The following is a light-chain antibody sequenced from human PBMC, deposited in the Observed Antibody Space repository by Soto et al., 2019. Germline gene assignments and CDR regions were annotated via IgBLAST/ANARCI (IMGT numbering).Light chain of an antibody. J-gene: IGLJ2*01. V-gene: IGLV2-14*03. CDR3: SSYTSSRTHVV. CDR1: SADVGGYNF. CDR2: DVS. Sequence: QSAPTQPASVSGSPGQSITISCTGTSADVGGYNFVSWYQHHPGKAPKLMIYDVSNRPSGVSNRFSGSKSANTASLTISGLQAEDEADYYCSSYTSSRTHVVFGGGTKLTVL.